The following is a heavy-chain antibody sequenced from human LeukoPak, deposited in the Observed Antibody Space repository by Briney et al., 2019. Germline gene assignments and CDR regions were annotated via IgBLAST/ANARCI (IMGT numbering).Heavy chain of an antibody. V-gene: IGHV2-5*02. CDR2: IDWDDDK. Sequence: SGPTLVNPTQTLTLTCTFSGFSLSDGAVGVGWIRQPSGKALEWLALIDWDDDKRYSPSLKSRLTITKDTSKNQVVLTMTNMDPVDTATYYCAHFPKHYYGTSGYRVFDYWGQGTLVTVSS. CDR1: GFSLSDGAVG. D-gene: IGHD3-22*01. J-gene: IGHJ4*02. CDR3: AHFPKHYYGTSGYRVFDY.